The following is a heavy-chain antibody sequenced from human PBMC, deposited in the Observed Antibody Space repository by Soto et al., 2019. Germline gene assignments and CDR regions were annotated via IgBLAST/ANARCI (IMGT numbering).Heavy chain of an antibody. CDR1: GFTFSSYA. Sequence: QVQLEESGGGVVQPGRSLRLSCKGSGFTFSSYALQWVRQAPGKGLEWVAAISDDGTNKHTADSVQGRFTISRDNSRKTVYLQVNSLRVEDTAVYYCVRRLATNVTAMGYWGQGTPVTVSS. D-gene: IGHD2-21*02. J-gene: IGHJ4*02. V-gene: IGHV3-30-3*01. CDR3: VRRLATNVTAMGY. CDR2: ISDDGTNK.